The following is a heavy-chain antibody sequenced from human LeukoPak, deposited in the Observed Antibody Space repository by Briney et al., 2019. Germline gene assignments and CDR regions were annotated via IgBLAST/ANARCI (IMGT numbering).Heavy chain of an antibody. J-gene: IGHJ6*03. CDR1: GFTFDDYA. CDR3: ARDYGEDLDYMDV. Sequence: GRSLRLSCAASGFTFDDYAMHWVRQAPGKGLEWVSGISWNSGSIGYADSVKGRFTISRDNAKNSLYLQMNSLRAEDMALYYCARDYGEDLDYMDVWGKETTVTVSS. D-gene: IGHD2-15*01. V-gene: IGHV3-9*03. CDR2: ISWNSGSI.